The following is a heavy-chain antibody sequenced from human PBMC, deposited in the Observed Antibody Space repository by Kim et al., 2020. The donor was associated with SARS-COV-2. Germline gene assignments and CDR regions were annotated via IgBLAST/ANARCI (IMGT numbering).Heavy chain of an antibody. CDR1: GYSISGGYY. CDR3: ARGDLAH. J-gene: IGHJ4*02. V-gene: IGHV4-38-2*02. CDR2: IYHSGST. Sequence: SETLSLTCTVSGYSISGGYYWGWIRQPPGKGLEWIGSIYHSGSTSYNPSLKSRVTISVDTSKNQFSLKLHSVPAADTAVYYCARGDLAHWRQEILVTVAS.